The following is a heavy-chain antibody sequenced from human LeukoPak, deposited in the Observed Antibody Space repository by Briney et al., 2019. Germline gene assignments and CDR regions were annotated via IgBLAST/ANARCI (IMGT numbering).Heavy chain of an antibody. CDR3: ARDSHGEFDY. CDR2: ISSYNGNR. D-gene: IGHD7-27*01. V-gene: IGHV1-18*01. J-gene: IGHJ4*02. Sequence: ASLKVSCKASGYTFTSYVVCWVRQAPGQGLEWMGWISSYNGNRNSAQKFKGRITLTTDTSTATAYMELRNLTSDDTAVYYCARDSHGEFDYWGQGTLVTVSA. CDR1: GYTFTSYV.